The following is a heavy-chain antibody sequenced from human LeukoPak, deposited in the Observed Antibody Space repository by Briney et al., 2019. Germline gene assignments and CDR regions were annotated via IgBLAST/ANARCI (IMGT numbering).Heavy chain of an antibody. V-gene: IGHV4-59*01. D-gene: IGHD2-15*01. CDR3: ARGRYCSGGSCYSSWFDP. J-gene: IGHJ5*02. Sequence: SETLSLPCSVSGRSLSRYHWSWLRQPPGKGLEWIGYIYYSGSTKYNPRLKSRVTILVDTPKNQFSLKLSSVTAADTAVYYCARGRYCSGGSCYSSWFDPWGQGTLVTVSS. CDR2: IYYSGST. CDR1: GRSLSRYH.